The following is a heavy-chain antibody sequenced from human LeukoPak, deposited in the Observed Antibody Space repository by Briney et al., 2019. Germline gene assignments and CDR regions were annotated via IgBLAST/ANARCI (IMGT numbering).Heavy chain of an antibody. CDR1: GGTFSSYA. Sequence: SVKVSCKASGGTFSSYAISWVRQAPGQGLEWMGGIIPIFGTANYAQKFQGRVTITTDESTSIAYMELSSLRSEDTAVYYCARSDIVVTHNTSQTLDPDPRLDYWGQGTLVTVSS. D-gene: IGHD5-12*01. J-gene: IGHJ4*02. CDR2: IIPIFGTA. V-gene: IGHV1-69*05. CDR3: ARSDIVVTHNTSQTLDPDPRLDY.